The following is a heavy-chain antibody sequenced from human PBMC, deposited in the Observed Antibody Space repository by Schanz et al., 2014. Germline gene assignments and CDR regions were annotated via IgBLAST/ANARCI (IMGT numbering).Heavy chain of an antibody. V-gene: IGHV1-46*01. CDR1: GYTLSAYS. CDR3: ATGKGDILTGRY. J-gene: IGHJ4*02. CDR2: VNPSVRGT. Sequence: QVQLVQSGTQVKKPGASVKVSCKASGYTLSAYSLHWVRQAPGQGLEWMGIVNPSVRGTHFAQKLQGRVTMTRDTSTSTVYMELSSLRSEDTAVYYCATGKGDILTGRYWGQGTLVTVSS. D-gene: IGHD3-9*01.